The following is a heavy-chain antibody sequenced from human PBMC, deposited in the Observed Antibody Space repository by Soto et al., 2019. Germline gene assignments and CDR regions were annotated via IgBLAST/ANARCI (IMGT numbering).Heavy chain of an antibody. J-gene: IGHJ5*02. V-gene: IGHV1-69*13. D-gene: IGHD1-7*01. CDR2: IIPIFTTP. CDR1: GGTFGSYS. CDR3: ARRTVTGTTFWFDT. Sequence: SVKVSCKTSGGTFGSYSIDWVRQAPGQGLEWMGGIIPIFTTPNYAQKFQGRATITADESTSTVYMELSSLRSDDTAIYYCARRTVTGTTFWFDTWGQGTLXTVSS.